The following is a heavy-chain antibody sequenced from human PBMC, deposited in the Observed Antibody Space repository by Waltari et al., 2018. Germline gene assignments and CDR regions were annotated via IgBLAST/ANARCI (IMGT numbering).Heavy chain of an antibody. V-gene: IGHV3-30*02. D-gene: IGHD3-10*01. CDR2: IRYDGSNK. CDR1: GFTFSSYG. CDR3: AKPGWFGELLPFDY. J-gene: IGHJ4*02. Sequence: QVQLVESGGGVVQPGGSLRLPCAASGFTFSSYGMHWVRQAPGKGLEWVAFIRYDGSNKYYADSVKGRFTISRDNSKNTLYLQMNSLRAEDTAVYYCAKPGWFGELLPFDYWGQGTLVTVSS.